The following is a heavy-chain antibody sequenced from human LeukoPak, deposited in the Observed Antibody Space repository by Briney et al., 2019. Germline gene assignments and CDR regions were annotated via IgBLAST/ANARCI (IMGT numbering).Heavy chain of an antibody. J-gene: IGHJ4*02. CDR1: GYTFTGYY. V-gene: IGHV1-2*02. D-gene: IGHD3-22*01. Sequence: GASVKVSCKASGYTFTGYYMHWVRQAPGQGLEWMGWINPNSGGTNYAQKFQGRVTMTRDTSISTAYMELSRLRSDDTAVYYCARVNLYDSSGYYLGYWGQGTLVTVSS. CDR2: INPNSGGT. CDR3: ARVNLYDSSGYYLGY.